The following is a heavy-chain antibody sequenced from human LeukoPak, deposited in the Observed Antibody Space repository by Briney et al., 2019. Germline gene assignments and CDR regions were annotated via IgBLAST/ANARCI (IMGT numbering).Heavy chain of an antibody. J-gene: IGHJ4*02. D-gene: IGHD3-3*01. CDR1: GGSFSGYY. Sequence: KASETLSLTCAVYGGSFSGYYWSWIRQPPGKGLEWIGEINHSGSTNYNPSLKSRVTISVDTSENQFSLKLSSVTAADTAVYYCARGNHDFWSGYYSPFDYWGQGTLVTVSS. CDR2: INHSGST. V-gene: IGHV4-34*01. CDR3: ARGNHDFWSGYYSPFDY.